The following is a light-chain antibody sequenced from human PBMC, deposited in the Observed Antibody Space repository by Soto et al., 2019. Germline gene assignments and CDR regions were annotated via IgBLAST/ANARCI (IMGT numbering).Light chain of an antibody. Sequence: EIVMTQSPATLSVSPGERATLSFSASQSVSNNLAWYQQKPGQAPRLLMYGASTRATGIPARFSGSGSGTEFTLTISSLQSADFAVYYCQQYNNWPLTFGGGTKVDI. V-gene: IGKV3-15*01. J-gene: IGKJ4*01. CDR1: QSVSNN. CDR2: GAS. CDR3: QQYNNWPLT.